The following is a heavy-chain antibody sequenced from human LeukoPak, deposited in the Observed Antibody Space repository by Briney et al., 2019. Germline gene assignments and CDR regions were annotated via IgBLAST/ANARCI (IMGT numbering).Heavy chain of an antibody. J-gene: IGHJ3*02. D-gene: IGHD2/OR15-2a*01. CDR3: AGTTTKIAFDI. V-gene: IGHV4-4*07. CDR2: IYTSGST. Sequence: SETLSLTCTVSGGSISSYYWSWIRQPAGKGPEWIGRIYTSGSTNYNPSLKSRVTMSVDTSKNHFSLKLSSVTAADTAVYYCAGTTTKIAFDIWSQGTMVTVSS. CDR1: GGSISSYY.